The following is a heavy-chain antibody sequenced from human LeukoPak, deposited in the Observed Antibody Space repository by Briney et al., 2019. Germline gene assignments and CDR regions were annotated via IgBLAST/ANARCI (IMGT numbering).Heavy chain of an antibody. CDR2: IWYDGSNK. D-gene: IGHD3-10*01. Sequence: PGGSLRLSCAASGFTFSSYGMHWVRQAPGKGLEWVAVIWYDGSNKYYADSVKGRFTISRDNSKNTLYLQMNSLRAEDTALYYCARIGVSFGDYFDYWGQGTLVTVSS. V-gene: IGHV3-33*01. CDR3: ARIGVSFGDYFDY. CDR1: GFTFSSYG. J-gene: IGHJ4*02.